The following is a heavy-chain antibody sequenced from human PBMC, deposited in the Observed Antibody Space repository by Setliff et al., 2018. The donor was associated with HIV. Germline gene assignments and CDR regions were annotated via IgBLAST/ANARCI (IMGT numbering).Heavy chain of an antibody. CDR3: AKELAASGLGYFDS. V-gene: IGHV3-23*01. CDR1: GFTFSNYA. J-gene: IGHJ4*02. Sequence: GSLSLSCAASGFTFSNYAMSWVRQAPGEGLEWVSAILSTGERTFYADSVKGRFPISRDNSKNTVYRQMNSLRAEDTAEYDCAKELAASGLGYFDSWGRGILVTVSS. CDR2: ILSTGERT. D-gene: IGHD3-22*01.